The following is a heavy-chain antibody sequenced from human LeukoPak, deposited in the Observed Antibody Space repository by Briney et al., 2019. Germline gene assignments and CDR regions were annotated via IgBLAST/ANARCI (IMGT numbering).Heavy chain of an antibody. V-gene: IGHV7-4-1*02. CDR1: GYTFTNYP. J-gene: IGHJ4*02. CDR3: VRGVRTSDY. Sequence: ASVKVSCKASGYTFTNYPMNWVRQAPGQGLEWTGWINTNTGNPTYAQGFTGRFVFSLDTSVSTAYLQISSLKAEDTAVYYCVRGVRTSDYWGQGTLVTVSS. D-gene: IGHD3-10*01. CDR2: INTNTGNP.